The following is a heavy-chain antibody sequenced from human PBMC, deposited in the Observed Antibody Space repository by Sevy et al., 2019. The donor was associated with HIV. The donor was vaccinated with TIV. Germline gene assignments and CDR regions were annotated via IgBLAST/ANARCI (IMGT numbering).Heavy chain of an antibody. D-gene: IGHD6-13*01. CDR3: ARDQWQQLVLNLFDY. V-gene: IGHV3-30*04. J-gene: IGHJ4*02. CDR2: ISYDGSNK. Sequence: GGSLRLSCAASGFTFSSYAMHWVRQAPGKGLEWVAVISYDGSNKYYADSVKGRFTISRDNSKNTLYLQMNSLRAEDTAVYYCARDQWQQLVLNLFDYWGQGTLVTVSS. CDR1: GFTFSSYA.